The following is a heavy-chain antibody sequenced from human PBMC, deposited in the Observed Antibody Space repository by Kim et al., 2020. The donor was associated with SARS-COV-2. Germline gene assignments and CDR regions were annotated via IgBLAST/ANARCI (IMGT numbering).Heavy chain of an antibody. CDR3: ESNRAIRA. V-gene: IGHV3-7*03. CDR2: ISQNGSDK. Sequence: GGSLRLSCAASGFTFSSYRMSWVRQAPGKGLEWVASISQNGSDKEYTDSVKGRFTFSRDNANKMHFLQMNSLRVEDADMYYCESNRAIRAWDQGNL. J-gene: IGHJ4*02. D-gene: IGHD5-18*01. CDR1: GFTFSSYR.